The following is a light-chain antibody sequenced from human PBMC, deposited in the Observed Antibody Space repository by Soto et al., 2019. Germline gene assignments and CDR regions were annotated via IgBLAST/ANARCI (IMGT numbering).Light chain of an antibody. J-gene: IGKJ2*01. V-gene: IGKV3-15*01. CDR2: GAS. Sequence: EIVMTQCPATVSVSPGERATLSCRASQSVSSNLAWYQQKPGQAPRLLIYGASTRATGIPARFSGSGSGTEFTLTISSLQSEDFAVYYCQQYNNWPRTFGQGTKLEIK. CDR1: QSVSSN. CDR3: QQYNNWPRT.